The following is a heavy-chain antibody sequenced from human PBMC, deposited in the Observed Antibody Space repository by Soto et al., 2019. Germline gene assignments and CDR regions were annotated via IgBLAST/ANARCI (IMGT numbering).Heavy chain of an antibody. Sequence: EGQLVESGGGLVQPGGSLKLSCAASGFTFSGSSVHWVRQASGKGLEWVGRIRNKANSYATAYAASVRGRFTISRDDSKTTAFLQMNSRNTEYTAVYYCISHSPADMIRTWGQGTLVTVSS. J-gene: IGHJ4*02. V-gene: IGHV3-73*02. CDR2: IRNKANSYAT. CDR3: ISHSPADMIRT. D-gene: IGHD3-22*01. CDR1: GFTFSGSS.